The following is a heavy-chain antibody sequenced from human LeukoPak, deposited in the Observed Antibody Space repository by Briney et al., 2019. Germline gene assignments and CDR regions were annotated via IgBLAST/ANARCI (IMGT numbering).Heavy chain of an antibody. CDR3: ARSVSGVWLFDY. V-gene: IGHV3-30-3*01. J-gene: IGHJ4*02. CDR1: GFPFTVYP. Sequence: GGSLRLSCAASGFPFTVYPTHWVRQAPGKGLEWVSVSSSDETYKFYADSMRGRFTISRDNSKNRLYLQMSDLRAEDTAVYFCARSVSGVWLFDYWGRGTLVTVSS. CDR2: SSSDETYK. D-gene: IGHD5/OR15-5a*01.